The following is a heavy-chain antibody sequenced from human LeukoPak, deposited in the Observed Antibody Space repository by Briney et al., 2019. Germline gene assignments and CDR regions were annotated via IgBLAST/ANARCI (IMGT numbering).Heavy chain of an antibody. D-gene: IGHD6-13*01. CDR3: ARVGSSWYMFGYYYYMDV. CDR2: IIPIFGTA. V-gene: IGHV1-69*06. J-gene: IGHJ6*03. CDR1: GGTFSSYA. Sequence: SVKVSCKASGGTFSSYAISWVRQAPGQGLEWMGGIIPIFGTANYAQKFQGRVTITADKSTSTAYMELSSLRSEDTAVYYCARVGSSWYMFGYYYYMDVWGKGTTVTISS.